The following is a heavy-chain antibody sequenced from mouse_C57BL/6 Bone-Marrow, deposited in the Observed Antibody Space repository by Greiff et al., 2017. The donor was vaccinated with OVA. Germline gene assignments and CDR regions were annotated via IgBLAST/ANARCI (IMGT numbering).Heavy chain of an antibody. CDR1: GYSITSDS. CDR2: ISYSGST. Sequence: EVQLQQSGPGLAKPSQTLSLTCSVTGYSITSDSWNWIRKFPGNKLEYMGYISYSGSTYYNPSLNSRISITRDTSKTQYYLQLNAVTTEDTATYYCARWGALYYFDDWGQGTTLTVSA. CDR3: ARWGALYYFDD. D-gene: IGHD3-1*01. V-gene: IGHV3-8*01. J-gene: IGHJ2*01.